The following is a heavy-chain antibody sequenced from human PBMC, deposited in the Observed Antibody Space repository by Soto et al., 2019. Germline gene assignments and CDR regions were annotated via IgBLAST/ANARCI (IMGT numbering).Heavy chain of an antibody. CDR3: VREDDGGDRDYYGLDV. CDR1: GGSISYEYYH. CDR2: IHYSGSI. V-gene: IGHV4-30-4*08. J-gene: IGHJ6*02. D-gene: IGHD2-21*02. Sequence: QVQLQQSGPGLVKPSQTLSLTCTVSGGSISYEYYHWTWIRQSPGKGPEWIGYIHYSGSIIYNPSFKSRVTISVDTSKNQFSLQLSSVTAADTAVYFCVREDDGGDRDYYGLDVWGQGTTVTVSS.